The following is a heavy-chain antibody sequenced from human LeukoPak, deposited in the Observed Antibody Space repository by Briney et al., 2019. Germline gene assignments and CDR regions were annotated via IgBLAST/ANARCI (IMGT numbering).Heavy chain of an antibody. J-gene: IGHJ4*02. CDR3: ARGPSGYHNT. CDR2: IRYDGSNK. V-gene: IGHV3-30*02. D-gene: IGHD5-12*01. Sequence: PGGSLRLSCAASGFTFSDYVMHWVRQAPGKGLEWVSLIRYDGSNKYYADSVKGRFTISRDNSKNTLYLQMNSLRAEDTAVYYCARGPSGYHNTGGQGTLVTVSS. CDR1: GFTFSDYV.